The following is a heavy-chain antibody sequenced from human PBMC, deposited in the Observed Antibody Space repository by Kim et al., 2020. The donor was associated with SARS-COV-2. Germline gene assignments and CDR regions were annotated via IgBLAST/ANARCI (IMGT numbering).Heavy chain of an antibody. CDR3: ARDGYRSGWLFDN. CDR1: GYTFSGYY. Sequence: ASVKVSCKASGYTFSGYYMYWVRQAPGQGLEWMGWINPKSGGTNYAQKFQGRFTMTRDMSTSTAYMELSGLKSDDTAVYYCARDGYRSGWLFDNWGQGTLVTVSS. CDR2: INPKSGGT. V-gene: IGHV1-2*02. J-gene: IGHJ4*02. D-gene: IGHD6-19*01.